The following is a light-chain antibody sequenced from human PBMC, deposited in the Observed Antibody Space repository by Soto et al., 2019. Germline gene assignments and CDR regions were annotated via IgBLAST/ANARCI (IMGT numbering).Light chain of an antibody. CDR2: EVT. J-gene: IGLJ3*02. V-gene: IGLV2-14*01. Sequence: QSALTQPASVSGSPGQSITISCTGTSSDVGGYDYVSWYQQHPGKAPKLVIYEVTNRPSGVSDRFSGSKSGNTASLTISGLQAEDEADYYCNTYIRGGTVMFGGGTKLTVL. CDR1: SSDVGGYDY. CDR3: NTYIRGGTVM.